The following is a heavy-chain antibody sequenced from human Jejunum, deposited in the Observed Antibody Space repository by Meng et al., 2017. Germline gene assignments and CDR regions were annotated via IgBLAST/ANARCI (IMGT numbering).Heavy chain of an antibody. D-gene: IGHD2-8*01. CDR3: TVYTTGHM. CDR2: ITGETNGYAT. Sequence: GESLKISCAASGLTFSGSDVHWVRQASGKGLEWVGRITGETNGYATAYAASVKGRFPITRDDSKNMAFLQMNSLKTEDTALYYCTVYTTGHMWGQGTMVTVSS. V-gene: IGHV3-73*01. J-gene: IGHJ3*02. CDR1: GLTFSGSD.